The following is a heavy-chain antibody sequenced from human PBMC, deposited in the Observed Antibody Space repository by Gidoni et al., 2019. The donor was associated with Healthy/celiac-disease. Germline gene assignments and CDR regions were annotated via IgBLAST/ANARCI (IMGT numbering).Heavy chain of an antibody. CDR2: ISYDGSNK. J-gene: IGHJ2*01. CDR3: AKDFAAGTGWYFDL. Sequence: QVQLVESGGGVVQPGRSLRLSCASSGFTFSSYGMHWVRQAPGKGLEWVAVISYDGSNKYYADSVKGRFTISRDNSKNTLYLQMNSLRAEDTAVYYCAKDFAAGTGWYFDLWGRGTLVTVSS. CDR1: GFTFSSYG. V-gene: IGHV3-30*18. D-gene: IGHD6-13*01.